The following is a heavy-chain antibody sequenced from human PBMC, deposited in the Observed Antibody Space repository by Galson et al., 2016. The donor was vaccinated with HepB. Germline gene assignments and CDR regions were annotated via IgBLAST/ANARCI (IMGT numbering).Heavy chain of an antibody. Sequence: SVKVSCKASGYDFSTYFIHWVRQAPGQGLEWMGIINPNGAGTSYAQHFQGRVTLTTDTSITTVYLELSSLRYDDTAIYYCARIEARGTLGSGIDVWGQGTTVTVAS. V-gene: IGHV1-46*01. J-gene: IGHJ6*02. D-gene: IGHD3-10*01. CDR1: GYDFSTYF. CDR2: INPNGAGT. CDR3: ARIEARGTLGSGIDV.